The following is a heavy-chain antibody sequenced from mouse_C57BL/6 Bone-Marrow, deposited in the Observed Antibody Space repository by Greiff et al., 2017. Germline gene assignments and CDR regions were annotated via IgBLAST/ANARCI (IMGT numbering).Heavy chain of an antibody. CDR3: ARLYITTIVGNYYTMDY. J-gene: IGHJ4*01. Sequence: EVKLVESGGGLVKPGGSLTLSCAASGFTFSSYTMSWVRQTPGKRLEWVATIRGGGGNTYYPDSVKGRFTLSRDNAKNIRYLQMSSLRAEDTALYDCARLYITTIVGNYYTMDYWGQGTSVTVSA. CDR2: IRGGGGNT. V-gene: IGHV5-9*01. CDR1: GFTFSSYT. D-gene: IGHD1-1*01.